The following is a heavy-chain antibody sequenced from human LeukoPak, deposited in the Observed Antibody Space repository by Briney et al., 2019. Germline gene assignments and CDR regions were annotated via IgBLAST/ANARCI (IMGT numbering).Heavy chain of an antibody. CDR3: ASPHYYDSSGYNYY. CDR2: ISTSSSYI. V-gene: IGHV3-21*01. J-gene: IGHJ4*02. Sequence: GGSLRLSCAASGFTFSSYTMNWVRQAPGKGLGWVSSISTSSSYIYYADSMKGRFTISRDNAKNSLYLQMNSLRAEDTAVYYCASPHYYDSSGYNYYWGQGTLVTVSS. CDR1: GFTFSSYT. D-gene: IGHD3-22*01.